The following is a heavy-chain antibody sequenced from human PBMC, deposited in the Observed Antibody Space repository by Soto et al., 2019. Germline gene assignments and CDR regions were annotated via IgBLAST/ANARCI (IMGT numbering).Heavy chain of an antibody. D-gene: IGHD1-26*01. Sequence: EVQLLESGGGLVQPGGSLRLSCAASGFTFSSYAMSWVRQAPGKGLEWVSAISGSGGSTYYADSGKGRFTISRDNSKNTLYLQMNSLRAEDTAVYYCAKDLREWELPSRDYWGQGTLVTVSS. CDR2: ISGSGGST. V-gene: IGHV3-23*01. CDR1: GFTFSSYA. J-gene: IGHJ4*02. CDR3: AKDLREWELPSRDY.